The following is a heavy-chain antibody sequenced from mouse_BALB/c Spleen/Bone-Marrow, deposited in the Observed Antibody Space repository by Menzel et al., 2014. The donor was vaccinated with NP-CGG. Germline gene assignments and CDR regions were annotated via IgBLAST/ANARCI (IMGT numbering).Heavy chain of an antibody. J-gene: IGHJ4*01. CDR3: ARFRSYTMDF. CDR1: GYTFSNLW. V-gene: IGHV1-9*01. Sequence: VHLVESGAELMKPGASVKISCKATGYTFSNLWIEWMKQRPGHGLEWIGEILPGSDSTKYHEKFKGKATFTADPSTKTVYMQLSSLTSEDSAVYYCARFRSYTMDFWGQGTSVTVSS. CDR2: ILPGSDST.